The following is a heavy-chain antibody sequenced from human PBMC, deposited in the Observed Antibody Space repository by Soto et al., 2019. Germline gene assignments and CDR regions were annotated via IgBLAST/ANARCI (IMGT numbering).Heavy chain of an antibody. J-gene: IGHJ6*02. CDR2: ISYDGGNK. D-gene: IGHD1-20*01. Sequence: PGGSLRLSCAASGFTFSSYGMHWVRQAPGKGLEWVAVISYDGGNKYYADSVKGRFTISRDNSKNTLYLQMNSLRAEDTAVYYCARTVITGTTRYYYGMDVWGQGTTVTVSS. CDR1: GFTFSSYG. CDR3: ARTVITGTTRYYYGMDV. V-gene: IGHV3-30*03.